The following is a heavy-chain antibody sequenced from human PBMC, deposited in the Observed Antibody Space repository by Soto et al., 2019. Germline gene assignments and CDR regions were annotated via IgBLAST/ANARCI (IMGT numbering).Heavy chain of an antibody. CDR3: ATFAVDYGGEFDP. D-gene: IGHD4-17*01. V-gene: IGHV1-69*12. J-gene: IGHJ5*02. CDR1: EDIFSSYG. CDR2: IIPIFGTT. Sequence: QVQLVQSGAEVKKPGSSVKVSCKASEDIFSSYGFTWVRQAPGQGLEWVGRIIPIFGTTNYAQKFRGRVTITADGSTGTAYMKLSSLGSDGTAVYYCATFAVDYGGEFDPWGQGTPVTVSS.